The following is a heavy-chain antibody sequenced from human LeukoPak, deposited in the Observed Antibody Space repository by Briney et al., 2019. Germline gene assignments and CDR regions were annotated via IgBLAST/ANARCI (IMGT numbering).Heavy chain of an antibody. J-gene: IGHJ4*02. CDR3: AKVPMVRGAPLHYY. V-gene: IGHV1-69*05. CDR2: IIPIFGTA. Sequence: SVKVSCKASGGTFSSYAISWVRQAPGQGLEWMGGIIPIFGTANYAQKFQGRVTITTDESTSTAYMELSSLRSEDTAVYYCAKVPMVRGAPLHYYWGQGTLVTVSS. CDR1: GGTFSSYA. D-gene: IGHD3-10*01.